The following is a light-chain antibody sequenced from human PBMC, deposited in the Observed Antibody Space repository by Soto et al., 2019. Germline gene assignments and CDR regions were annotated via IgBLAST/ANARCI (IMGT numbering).Light chain of an antibody. CDR1: SSDVGAYNW. CDR3: CSYAGSYTLV. CDR2: DVT. V-gene: IGLV2-11*01. Sequence: QSALTQPRSVSGSPGQSVTISCAGTSSDVGAYNWVSCYQQHPGKVPKLIIYDVTRRPSGVPDRFSGSKSGNTASLTISGLQADDEADYYCCSYAGSYTLVFGGGTKLTVL. J-gene: IGLJ3*02.